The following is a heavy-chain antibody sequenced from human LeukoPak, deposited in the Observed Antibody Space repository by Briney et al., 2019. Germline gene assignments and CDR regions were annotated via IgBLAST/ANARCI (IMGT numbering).Heavy chain of an antibody. Sequence: ASVKVSCKASGYTFTSYDINWVRQATGQGLEWMGWMNPNRGNTGYAQKFQGRVTITRNTSISTAYMELSSLRSEDTAVYYCASSRAGRGDAFDIWGQGTMVTVSS. J-gene: IGHJ3*02. CDR2: MNPNRGNT. V-gene: IGHV1-8*03. CDR1: GYTFTSYD. CDR3: ASSRAGRGDAFDI. D-gene: IGHD3-10*01.